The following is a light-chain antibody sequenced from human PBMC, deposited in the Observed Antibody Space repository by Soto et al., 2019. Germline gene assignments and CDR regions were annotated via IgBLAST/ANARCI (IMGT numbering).Light chain of an antibody. J-gene: IGKJ2*01. CDR3: QQYNVGPPT. Sequence: DIQMTQSPSSLSASVGDRVTITCRASQDINTNLNWFQQKPGKAPKLLIYDASNLEKGVPSRFTGSGSCTDFTLTINSLQPDEIATYYCQQYNVGPPTFGQGTRLEI. V-gene: IGKV1-33*01. CDR1: QDINTN. CDR2: DAS.